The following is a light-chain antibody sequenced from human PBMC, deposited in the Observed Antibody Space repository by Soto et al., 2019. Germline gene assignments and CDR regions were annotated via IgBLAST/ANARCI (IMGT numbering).Light chain of an antibody. J-gene: IGKJ4*01. CDR1: QSVSSY. V-gene: IGKV3-11*01. Sequence: EIVLTQSPATLSLSPGERATLSCSASQSVSSYLAWYQQKPGQAPRLLIYDASNRATGIPARVSGSGSGTGFTLAIMSRERKDLAFYSCQQRSNWTPLNFGGGTKVEIK. CDR2: DAS. CDR3: QQRSNWTPLN.